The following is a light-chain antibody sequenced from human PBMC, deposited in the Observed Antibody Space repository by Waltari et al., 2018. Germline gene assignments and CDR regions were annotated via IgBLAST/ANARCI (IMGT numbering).Light chain of an antibody. V-gene: IGKV4-1*01. CDR3: STPPT. Sequence: DIVMTQSPDSLAVSLGERATINCKSSQSVLYSSNNKNYLAWYQQKPGLPPKLLIYWASTRESGVPDRVSGSGSGTDFTLTISSLQAEDVAVYYYSTPPTFGQGTKLEIK. J-gene: IGKJ2*01. CDR2: WAS. CDR1: QSVLYSSNNKNY.